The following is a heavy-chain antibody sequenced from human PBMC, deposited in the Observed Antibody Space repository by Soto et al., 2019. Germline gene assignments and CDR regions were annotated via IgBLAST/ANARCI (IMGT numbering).Heavy chain of an antibody. D-gene: IGHD3-22*01. J-gene: IGHJ3*02. Sequence: SETLSLTCTVSGGSISSYYWSWIRQPAGKGLEWIGRIYTSGSTNYNPSLKSRVTMSVDTSKNQFSLKLSSVTAADTAVYYCARDARSYDSTGYYYSDAFDIWGEGTMVTV. V-gene: IGHV4-4*07. CDR2: IYTSGST. CDR3: ARDARSYDSTGYYYSDAFDI. CDR1: GGSISSYY.